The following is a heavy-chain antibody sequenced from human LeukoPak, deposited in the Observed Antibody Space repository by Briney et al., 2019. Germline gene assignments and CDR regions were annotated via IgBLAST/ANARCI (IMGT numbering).Heavy chain of an antibody. Sequence: GGSLRLSCAASGFTFSSYAMSWVRQAPGKGLEWVSAISAGGDTTYTADSVKGRFTISRDNSKNTLYLQMNSLRAEETAVYYCAGISYSGTWPVGYWGQGTLVTVTA. CDR1: GFTFSSYA. J-gene: IGHJ4*02. V-gene: IGHV3-23*01. D-gene: IGHD6-6*01. CDR3: AGISYSGTWPVGY. CDR2: ISAGGDTT.